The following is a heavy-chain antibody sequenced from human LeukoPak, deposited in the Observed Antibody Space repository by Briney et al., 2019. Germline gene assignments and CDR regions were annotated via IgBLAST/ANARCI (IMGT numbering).Heavy chain of an antibody. Sequence: PGGSLRLSCAASGFTFTSYSMNWVRQAPGKGLEWVSSISSNSGYIYYADSVKGRFTISRDNAKNSLYLQLNSLRAEDTAVYYSASFSIAVAGELAFDIGGQGTMVSVSS. D-gene: IGHD6-19*01. CDR1: GFTFTSYS. CDR3: ASFSIAVAGELAFDI. V-gene: IGHV3-21*01. J-gene: IGHJ3*02. CDR2: ISSNSGYI.